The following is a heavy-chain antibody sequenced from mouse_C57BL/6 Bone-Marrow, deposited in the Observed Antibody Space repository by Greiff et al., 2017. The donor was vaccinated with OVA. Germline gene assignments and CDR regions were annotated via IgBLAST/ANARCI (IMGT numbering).Heavy chain of an antibody. J-gene: IGHJ4*01. V-gene: IGHV1-82*01. CDR2: IYPGDGDT. Sequence: VPLPASGPVLVKPGASVQISCTASFFAFRRSWLYWVMPRPGQCLDWIGRIYPGDGDTYYNGKFKGKATLTADKSSSTAYMQLSSLTSEDAAVYFCARRNYYYGSGAMDYWGQGTSVTVSS. CDR1: FFAFRRSW. D-gene: IGHD1-1*01. CDR3: ARRNYYYGSGAMDY.